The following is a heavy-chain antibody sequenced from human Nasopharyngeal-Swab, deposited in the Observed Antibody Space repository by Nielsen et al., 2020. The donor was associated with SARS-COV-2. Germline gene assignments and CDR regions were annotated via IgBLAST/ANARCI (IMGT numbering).Heavy chain of an antibody. CDR3: AKEEPVHSSGPYDY. Sequence: GESLKISCAASGFTFSSYAMHWVRQAPGKGLEWVAVISYDGSNKYYADSVKGRFTISRDNSKNTLYLQMNSLRAEDTAVYYCAKEEPVHSSGPYDYWGQGTLVTVSS. V-gene: IGHV3-30*04. CDR2: ISYDGSNK. D-gene: IGHD6-19*01. CDR1: GFTFSSYA. J-gene: IGHJ4*02.